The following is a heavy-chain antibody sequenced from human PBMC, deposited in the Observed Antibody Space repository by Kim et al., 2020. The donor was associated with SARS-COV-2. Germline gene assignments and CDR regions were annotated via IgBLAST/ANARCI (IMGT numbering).Heavy chain of an antibody. CDR3: ASWSRSFVFDI. D-gene: IGHD3-10*01. J-gene: IGHJ3*02. CDR1: GFTFSSYW. V-gene: IGHV3-74*01. Sequence: GGSLRLSCAASGFTFSSYWMHWVRQGPGQGLVWVSRINSDGSSTNYADSVKGRFTISRDNAKNTLYLQMNSLRAEDTALYYCASWSRSFVFDIWGQGTMVTVSS. CDR2: INSDGSST.